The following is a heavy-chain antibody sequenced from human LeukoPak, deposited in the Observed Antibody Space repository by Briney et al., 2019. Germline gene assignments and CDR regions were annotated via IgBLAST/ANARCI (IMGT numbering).Heavy chain of an antibody. D-gene: IGHD2-21*01. Sequence: PGGSLRLSCATSGFTFNLYAMHWVRQAPGKGLEFVSAINGNGDSTYYANSVKGRFTISRDNSKNTLHLQMGSLRAEDMAVYYCAREERGQAINYWGQGTLVTVSS. J-gene: IGHJ4*02. CDR2: INGNGDST. V-gene: IGHV3-64*01. CDR3: AREERGQAINY. CDR1: GFTFNLYA.